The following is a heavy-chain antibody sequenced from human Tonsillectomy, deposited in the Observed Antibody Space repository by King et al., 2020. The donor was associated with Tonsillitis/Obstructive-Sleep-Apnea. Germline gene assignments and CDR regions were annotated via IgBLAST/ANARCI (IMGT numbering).Heavy chain of an antibody. CDR2: INPNSGGT. Sequence: VQLVQSGAEVKKPGASVKVSCKASGYTFTGYYMHWVRQAPGQGLEWMGWINPNSGGTNYALKFQGWVTMTRDTSISTAYMELSRLRSDDTAVYYCARDLTLWFGESQPGYNWFDPWGQGTLVTVSS. CDR1: GYTFTGYY. D-gene: IGHD3-10*01. CDR3: ARDLTLWFGESQPGYNWFDP. V-gene: IGHV1-2*04. J-gene: IGHJ5*02.